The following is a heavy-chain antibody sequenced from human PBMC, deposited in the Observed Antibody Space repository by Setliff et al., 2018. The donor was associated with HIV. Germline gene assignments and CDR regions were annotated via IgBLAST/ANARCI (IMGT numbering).Heavy chain of an antibody. J-gene: IGHJ3*01. CDR1: GFTFSSYA. Sequence: PGGSLRLSCAASGFTFSSYAMHWVRQAPGKGLEYVSVINNKGDSTYYADSVKGRFTISRDNAKKSVFLHMNSLRGEDTAVYYCVREGEYFDTIGHYLVRRFFDLWGQGTMGTVSS. CDR2: INNKGDST. D-gene: IGHD3-9*01. CDR3: VREGEYFDTIGHYLVRRFFDL. V-gene: IGHV3-64*04.